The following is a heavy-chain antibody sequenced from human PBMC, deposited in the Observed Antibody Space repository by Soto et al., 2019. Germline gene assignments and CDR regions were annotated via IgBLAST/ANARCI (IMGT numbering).Heavy chain of an antibody. CDR3: ARGRDYSNAPFDY. V-gene: IGHV4-34*01. CDR1: GGSFSGYY. J-gene: IGHJ4*02. D-gene: IGHD4-4*01. Sequence: QVQLQQWGAGLLKPSETLSLTCAVYGGSFSGYYWSWIRQPPGKGLEWIGEINHSGSTNYNPSLKSRVTISVDTSKNQFSLKLSSVTAADTAVYYCARGRDYSNAPFDYWGQGTLVTVSS. CDR2: INHSGST.